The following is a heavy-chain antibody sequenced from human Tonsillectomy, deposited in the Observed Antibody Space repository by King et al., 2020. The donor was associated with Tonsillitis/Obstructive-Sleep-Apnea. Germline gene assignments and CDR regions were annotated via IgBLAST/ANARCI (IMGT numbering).Heavy chain of an antibody. Sequence: VQLVESGGGLVQPGGSLRLSCAASGFTFSSYELNWVRQAPGKGLEWVSYISSNCSTIYYADSVKGRFTISRDNAKNSLYLHMNSLRAEDTAVYYCARGVPSVWYFDYWGQGTLVTVSS. V-gene: IGHV3-48*03. CDR3: ARGVPSVWYFDY. CDR2: ISSNCSTI. D-gene: IGHD6-19*01. J-gene: IGHJ4*02. CDR1: GFTFSSYE.